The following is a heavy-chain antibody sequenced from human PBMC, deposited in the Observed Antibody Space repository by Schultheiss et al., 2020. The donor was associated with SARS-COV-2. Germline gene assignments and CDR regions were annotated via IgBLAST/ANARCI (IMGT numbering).Heavy chain of an antibody. J-gene: IGHJ4*02. CDR3: AKGGGEGGFDY. Sequence: ASVKVSCKASGYTFTSYDINWVRQATGQGLEWMGWMNPSGGSTSYAQKFQGRVTMTRDTSTSTVYMELSSLRSEDTAVYYCAKGGGEGGFDYWGQGTLVTVSS. CDR1: GYTFTSYD. V-gene: IGHV1-8*01. CDR2: MNPSGGST. D-gene: IGHD2-21*01.